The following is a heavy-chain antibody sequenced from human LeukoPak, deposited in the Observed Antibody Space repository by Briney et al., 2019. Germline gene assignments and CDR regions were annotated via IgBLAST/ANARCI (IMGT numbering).Heavy chain of an antibody. J-gene: IGHJ6*03. CDR1: GYTFTDYF. V-gene: IGHV1-2*02. Sequence: GASVKVSCKASGYTFTDYFVHWVRQAPGQGLEWMGWINPNCGGAKYAQKFQGRVTMTRDTSINTAYMELSSLGPDDTAVYFCASRGVAYCSSITCPEYFHYYMEVWGTGTTVIVSS. CDR3: ASRGVAYCSSITCPEYFHYYMEV. CDR2: INPNCGGA. D-gene: IGHD2-2*01.